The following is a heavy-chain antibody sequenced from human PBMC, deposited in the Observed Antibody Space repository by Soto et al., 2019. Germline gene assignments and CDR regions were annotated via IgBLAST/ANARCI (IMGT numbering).Heavy chain of an antibody. CDR3: ARMTTADTFHSCMDV. V-gene: IGHV1-18*04. D-gene: IGHD5-18*01. CDR1: GYTFNTYG. CDR2: ISIHNANT. Sequence: QAQLLQSGGELKKSGASVKVSCKASGYTFNTYGISWVRQAPGQGLEWMAWISIHNANTNFAQKFQGRVTLTTDICRRGANMELRRLRSAHASFYYCARMTTADTFHSCMDVWGKGTTVTVSS. J-gene: IGHJ6*03.